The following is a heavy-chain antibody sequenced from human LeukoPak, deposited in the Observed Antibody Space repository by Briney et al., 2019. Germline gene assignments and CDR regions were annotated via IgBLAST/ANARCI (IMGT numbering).Heavy chain of an antibody. V-gene: IGHV3-30*04. D-gene: IGHD3-10*01. CDR2: ISYDGSNK. J-gene: IGHJ4*02. CDR1: GFTFSSYA. CDR3: ARGALLWFGELLPRGDY. Sequence: PGGSLRLSCAASGFTFSSYAMHWVRQAPGKGLEWVAVISYDGSNKYYADSVKGRFTISRDNSKNTLYLQMNSLRAEDTAVYYCARGALLWFGELLPRGDYWGQGTLVTVSS.